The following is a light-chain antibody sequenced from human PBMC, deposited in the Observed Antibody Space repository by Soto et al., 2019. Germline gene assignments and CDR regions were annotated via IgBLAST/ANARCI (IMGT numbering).Light chain of an antibody. J-gene: IGKJ1*01. CDR2: DAS. V-gene: IGKV1-5*01. CDR3: PEYTSYPWT. CDR1: QTISSW. Sequence: DIQVSLTNSTLSASIGDRVTITCRASQTISSWLAWYQQKPGKAPNLLIYDASTLESGVPARFSGGDSGTEFTLTISSLQPDDFTPFYCPEYTSYPWTFGQGTKADI.